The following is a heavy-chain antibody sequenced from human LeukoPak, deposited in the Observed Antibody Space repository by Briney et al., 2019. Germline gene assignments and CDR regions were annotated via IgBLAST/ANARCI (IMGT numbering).Heavy chain of an antibody. V-gene: IGHV3-23*01. J-gene: IGHJ4*02. Sequence: HPGGSLRLSCAASGFTFSSYAMSWVRQAPGQGLEWVSTISGSGGSTDYADSVKGRFTISRDNSKNTLYLQMNSLRAEDTAVYYCARDECKRWSCYLFDYWGQGTLVTVSS. CDR2: ISGSGGST. D-gene: IGHD2-15*01. CDR1: GFTFSSYA. CDR3: ARDECKRWSCYLFDY.